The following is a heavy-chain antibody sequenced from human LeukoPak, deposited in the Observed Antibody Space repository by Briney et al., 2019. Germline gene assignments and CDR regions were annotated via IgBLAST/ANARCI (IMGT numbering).Heavy chain of an antibody. CDR3: ASSGYYYYGMDV. CDR2: IYPDDSST. Sequence: GESLKISCKGSGYTFTNYWIIWVRQTPGKGLEWMGIIYPDDSSTFYSPSFQGQVTISADKSISTAYQQWSSLKASDTAMYYCASSGYYYYGMDVWGQGTTVTVSS. D-gene: IGHD3-9*01. CDR1: GYTFTNYW. J-gene: IGHJ6*02. V-gene: IGHV5-51*01.